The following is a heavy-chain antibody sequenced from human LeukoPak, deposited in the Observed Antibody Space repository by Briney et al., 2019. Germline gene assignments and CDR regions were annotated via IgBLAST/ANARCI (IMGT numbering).Heavy chain of an antibody. Sequence: GGSLRLSCAASGFTFSSYGMHWVRQAPGKGLEWVAVIWYDGSNKYYADSVKGRFTISRDNSKNTLYLQMNSLRAEDTAVYYCARRDGSSRGYFDYWGQGTLVTVSS. CDR3: ARRDGSSRGYFDY. CDR2: IWYDGSNK. V-gene: IGHV3-33*01. CDR1: GFTFSSYG. J-gene: IGHJ4*02. D-gene: IGHD6-6*01.